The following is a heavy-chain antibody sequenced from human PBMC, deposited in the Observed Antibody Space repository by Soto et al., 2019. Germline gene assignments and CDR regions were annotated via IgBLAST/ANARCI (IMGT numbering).Heavy chain of an antibody. CDR3: ARSYDSSGYYYFDY. J-gene: IGHJ4*02. D-gene: IGHD3-22*01. CDR2: ISYDGSNK. CDR1: GFTFSSYA. V-gene: IGHV3-30-3*01. Sequence: GGSLRLSCAASGFTFSSYAMHWVRQAPGKGLEWVAVISYDGSNKYYADSVKGRFTISRDNSKNTLYLQMNSLRAEDTAAYYCARSYDSSGYYYFDYWGQGTLVTVSS.